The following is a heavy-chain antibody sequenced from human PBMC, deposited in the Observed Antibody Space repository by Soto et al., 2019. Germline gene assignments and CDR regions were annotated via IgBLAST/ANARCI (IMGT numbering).Heavy chain of an antibody. D-gene: IGHD3-10*01. Sequence: SETLSLTCAVYGGSFSGYYWSWIRQPPGKGLEWIGEINHSGSTNYNPSLKSRVTISVDTSKNQFSLKLSSVTAADTAVYYCARYNGSGMDYYGMDVWGQGTTVIVSS. CDR2: INHSGST. CDR3: ARYNGSGMDYYGMDV. J-gene: IGHJ6*02. CDR1: GGSFSGYY. V-gene: IGHV4-34*01.